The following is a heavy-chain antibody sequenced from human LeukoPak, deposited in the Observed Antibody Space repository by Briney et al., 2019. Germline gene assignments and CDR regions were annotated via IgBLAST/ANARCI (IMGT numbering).Heavy chain of an antibody. CDR1: GFTFSSYS. V-gene: IGHV3-23*01. CDR3: AKKPSHYYDSSGMG. J-gene: IGHJ3*01. Sequence: GGSLRLSCAASGFTFSSYSMNWVRQAPGKGLEWVSAISGSGGSTYYADSVKGRFTISRDNSKNTLYLQMNSLRAEDTAVYYCAKKPSHYYDSSGMGWGQGTMVTVSS. D-gene: IGHD3-22*01. CDR2: ISGSGGST.